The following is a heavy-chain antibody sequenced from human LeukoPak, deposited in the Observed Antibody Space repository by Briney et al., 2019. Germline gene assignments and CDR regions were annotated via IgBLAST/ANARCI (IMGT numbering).Heavy chain of an antibody. CDR3: ARQEISSGWFFDY. CDR1: GFTFNNYA. J-gene: IGHJ4*02. CDR2: TSYDERNK. Sequence: GGSLRLSCAASGFTFNNYAMHWVRQAPGKGLEWVAVTSYDERNKYYADSVKGRFTVSRDNSKNTLYLQMNSLRAEDTAVYYCARQEISSGWFFDYWGQGTLVTVSS. V-gene: IGHV3-30*04. D-gene: IGHD6-19*01.